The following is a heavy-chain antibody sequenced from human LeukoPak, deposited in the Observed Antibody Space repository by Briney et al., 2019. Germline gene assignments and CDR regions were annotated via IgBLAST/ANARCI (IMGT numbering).Heavy chain of an antibody. J-gene: IGHJ5*02. Sequence: PSETLSLTCTVSGGSISSNYWSWIRQPPGKGLEWIGNIYYYSGSTNYNPSLKSRVTISVGTSKNQFSLKLSSVTAADTAVYYCARDTWDKAAAGTPWGQGTLVTVSS. V-gene: IGHV4-59*01. CDR3: ARDTWDKAAAGTP. CDR2: IYYYSGST. D-gene: IGHD6-13*01. CDR1: GGSISSNY.